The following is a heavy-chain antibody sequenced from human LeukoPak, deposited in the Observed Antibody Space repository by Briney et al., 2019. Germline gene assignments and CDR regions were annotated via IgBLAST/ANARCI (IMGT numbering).Heavy chain of an antibody. Sequence: GGSLRLSCAASGFTFSSYAMSWVRQAPGKGLEWVSAISGSGGSTYYADSVKGRFTISRDNSKNTLYLQMNSLRAEDTAVYYCAKPGSGSSVWFSFDPWGQGTLVTVSS. CDR3: AKPGSGSSVWFSFDP. CDR1: GFTFSSYA. V-gene: IGHV3-23*01. CDR2: ISGSGGST. D-gene: IGHD1-26*01. J-gene: IGHJ5*02.